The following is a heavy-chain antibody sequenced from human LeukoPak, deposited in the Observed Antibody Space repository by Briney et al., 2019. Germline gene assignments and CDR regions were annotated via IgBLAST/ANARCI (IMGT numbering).Heavy chain of an antibody. Sequence: PGGSLRLSCAASGFTFDDYAMHWVRQAPGKGLEWVSGISWNSGSIGYADSVKGRFTISRDNAKNSLYLQMNSPRAEDMALYYCAKGAYSSPKSNFDYWGQGTLVTVSS. V-gene: IGHV3-9*03. CDR1: GFTFDDYA. D-gene: IGHD6-13*01. J-gene: IGHJ4*02. CDR2: ISWNSGSI. CDR3: AKGAYSSPKSNFDY.